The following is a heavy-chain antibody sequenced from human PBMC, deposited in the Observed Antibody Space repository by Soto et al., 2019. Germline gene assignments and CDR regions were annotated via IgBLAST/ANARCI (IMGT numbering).Heavy chain of an antibody. J-gene: IGHJ4*02. Sequence: WGCLGLCCAACGVSLWISAVAWVRRAPGKGPEWVSSISATGGDTYHTDSVKGRFTISRDNSKNTLYLQMDSLRVEDTAIYFCAKKLGGPFPLDFWGQGTLVTVSS. V-gene: IGHV3-23*01. CDR1: GVSLWISA. D-gene: IGHD7-27*01. CDR2: ISATGGDT. CDR3: AKKLGGPFPLDF.